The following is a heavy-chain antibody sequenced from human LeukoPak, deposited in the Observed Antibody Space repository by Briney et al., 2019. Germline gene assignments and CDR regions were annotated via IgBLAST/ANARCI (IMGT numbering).Heavy chain of an antibody. CDR1: GYIFTGYY. CDR3: ARATYYYDSSPPPTGY. J-gene: IGHJ4*02. D-gene: IGHD3-22*01. CDR2: INPNSGGT. Sequence: ASVKVSCKASGYIFTGYYMHWVRQAPGQGLEWMGWINPNSGGTNYAQKYQGRVTMTRDTSISTAYMELSRVRSDDTAVYYCARATYYYDSSPPPTGYWGQGNLVTVSS. V-gene: IGHV1-2*02.